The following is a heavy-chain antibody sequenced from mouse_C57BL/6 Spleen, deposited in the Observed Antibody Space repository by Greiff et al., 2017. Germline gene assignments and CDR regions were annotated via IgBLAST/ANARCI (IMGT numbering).Heavy chain of an antibody. D-gene: IGHD1-1*01. CDR2: IYPGDGDT. J-gene: IGHJ2*01. Sequence: QVQLQQSGAELVKPGASVKISCKASGYAFSSYWMNWVKQRPGKGLEWIGQIYPGDGDTNYNGKFKGKATLTADKSSSTAYMQLSSLTSEDSAVYFCARVDYYGSSYFDYWGQGTTRTVSS. CDR1: GYAFSSYW. V-gene: IGHV1-80*01. CDR3: ARVDYYGSSYFDY.